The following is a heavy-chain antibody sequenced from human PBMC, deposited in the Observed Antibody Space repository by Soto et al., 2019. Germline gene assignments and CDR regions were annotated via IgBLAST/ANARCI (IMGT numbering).Heavy chain of an antibody. CDR3: ARDMSDYTTYFDY. CDR1: GGSISSYY. D-gene: IGHD3-10*01. CDR2: IYYSGST. Sequence: SETLSLTCTVSGGSISSYYWSWIRQPPGKGLEWIGYIYYSGSTNYNPSLKSRVTISVDTSKNQFSLKLSSVTAADTAVYYCARDMSDYTTYFDYWGLGTLVTVSS. J-gene: IGHJ4*02. V-gene: IGHV4-59*01.